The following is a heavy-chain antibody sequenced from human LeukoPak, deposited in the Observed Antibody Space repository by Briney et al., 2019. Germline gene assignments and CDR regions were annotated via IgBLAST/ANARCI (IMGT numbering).Heavy chain of an antibody. V-gene: IGHV5-51*01. CDR3: ASGYCSGGSCYPFFDY. J-gene: IGHJ4*02. D-gene: IGHD2-15*01. CDR2: IYPGDSDT. Sequence: GESLKISCKGSGYSFTSYWIGWVRQMPGKGLEWMGIIYPGDSDTRYSPSFQGQVTISADKSISTAYLQWSSLKASDTAMYYCASGYCSGGSCYPFFDYWGQGTLVTVSS. CDR1: GYSFTSYW.